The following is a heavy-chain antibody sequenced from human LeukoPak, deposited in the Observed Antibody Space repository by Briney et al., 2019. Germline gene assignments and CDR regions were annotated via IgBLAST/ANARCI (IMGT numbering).Heavy chain of an antibody. J-gene: IGHJ4*02. D-gene: IGHD3-22*01. V-gene: IGHV1-69*01. Sequence: GSSVKVSCKASGGTFSSYAISWVRQAPGQGLEWMGGIIPIFGTANYAQKFQGRVTITADESTSTAYMELSSLRSEDTAVYYCARVLCYYDSSGYPLGYWGQGTLVTVSS. CDR3: ARVLCYYDSSGYPLGY. CDR1: GGTFSSYA. CDR2: IIPIFGTA.